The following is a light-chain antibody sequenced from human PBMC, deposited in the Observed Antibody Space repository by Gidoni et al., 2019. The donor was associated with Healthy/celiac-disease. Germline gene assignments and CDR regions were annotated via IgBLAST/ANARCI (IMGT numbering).Light chain of an antibody. J-gene: IGKJ2*01. V-gene: IGKV1-5*03. CDR3: QQYNSYNT. CDR2: KAS. CDR1: QSISSW. Sequence: DIQMTQSPSTLYASVGDRVNITCRASQSISSWLAWYQQRPGKAPKLLIYKASSLESGVPSRFSGSGSGTEFTLTIISLQPDDFATYYCQQYNSYNTFGQVTKLEIK.